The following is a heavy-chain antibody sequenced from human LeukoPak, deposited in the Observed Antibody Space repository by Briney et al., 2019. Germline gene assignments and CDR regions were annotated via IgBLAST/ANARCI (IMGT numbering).Heavy chain of an antibody. D-gene: IGHD3-10*01. CDR2: ISAYNGNT. Sequence: ASVKVSCKASGYTFTSYGISWVRQAPGQGLEWMGWISAYNGNTNYAQKLQGRVTMTTDTSTSTAYMELRSLRSDDTAVYYCARVMRIYYGSGSAYFDYWGQGTLVTVSS. CDR1: GYTFTSYG. V-gene: IGHV1-18*01. J-gene: IGHJ4*02. CDR3: ARVMRIYYGSGSAYFDY.